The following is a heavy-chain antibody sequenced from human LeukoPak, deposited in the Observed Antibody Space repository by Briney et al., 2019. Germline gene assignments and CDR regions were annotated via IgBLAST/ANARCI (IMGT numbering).Heavy chain of an antibody. V-gene: IGHV1-2*02. J-gene: IGHJ5*02. CDR1: GYTFTGYY. D-gene: IGHD5-12*01. CDR3: AREGGYDSGEENWFDP. CDR2: INPNSGGT. Sequence: ASVKVPCKASGYTFTGYYMHWVRQAPGQGLEWMGWINPNSGGTNYAQKFQGRVTMTRDTSISTAYMELSRLRSDDTAVYYCAREGGYDSGEENWFDPWGQGTLVTVSS.